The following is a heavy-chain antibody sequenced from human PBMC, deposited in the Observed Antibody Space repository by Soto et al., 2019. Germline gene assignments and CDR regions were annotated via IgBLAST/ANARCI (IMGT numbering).Heavy chain of an antibody. CDR3: ARGNRGAFDL. CDR2: IHSDGSST. CDR1: GFTFSYYW. J-gene: IGHJ3*01. Sequence: EVQLVESGGGLVRPGGSLRLSCAASGFTFSYYWMHWVRQAPGKGLVWVSRIHSDGSSTTYADFVKGRFIISRDKARNTVDLPMTSVRVEDTDVYYSARGNRGAFDLWGQETVVTVSS. V-gene: IGHV3-74*01. D-gene: IGHD1-1*01.